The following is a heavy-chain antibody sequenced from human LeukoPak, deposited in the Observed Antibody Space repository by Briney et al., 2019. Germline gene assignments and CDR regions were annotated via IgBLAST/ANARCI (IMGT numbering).Heavy chain of an antibody. CDR3: VRDASYCSGGSCYTAECFQD. D-gene: IGHD2-15*01. Sequence: PGGSLRLSCAASGFTFSSYAMHWVRQAPGKGLEWVAVISYDGRNTFNADSVKGRFTISRDNSENTLYLQMNSLRAEDTAVYYCVRDASYCSGGSCYTAECFQDWGQGTLVTVS. CDR2: ISYDGRNT. J-gene: IGHJ1*01. V-gene: IGHV3-30*04. CDR1: GFTFSSYA.